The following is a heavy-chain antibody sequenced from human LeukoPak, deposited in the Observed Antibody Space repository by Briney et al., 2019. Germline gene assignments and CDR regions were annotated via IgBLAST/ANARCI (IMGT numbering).Heavy chain of an antibody. V-gene: IGHV7-4-1*02. D-gene: IGHD2-8*01. CDR1: GYTFTSFD. CDR3: ATSTHGYYYYYYYMDV. CDR2: INTNTGNP. J-gene: IGHJ6*03. Sequence: GASVKVSCKASGYTFTSFDIFWVRQAPGQGLEWMGWINTNTGNPTYAQGFTGRFVFSLDTSVSTAYLQISSLKAEDTAVYYCATSTHGYYYYYYYMDVWGKGTTVTVSS.